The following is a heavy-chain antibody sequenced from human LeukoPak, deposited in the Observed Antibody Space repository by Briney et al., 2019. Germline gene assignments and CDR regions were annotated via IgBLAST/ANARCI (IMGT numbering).Heavy chain of an antibody. CDR2: IKSKTDGATT. D-gene: IGHD1-26*01. V-gene: IGHV3-15*01. Sequence: KAGGSLRLSCAASGFTFSHAWMSWVRQAPGKGLVWVGRIKSKTDGATTDYSAPANGRFTISRDHSKNTLYLQMNSLQTEDTAVYYCTTVNSGSYYSDYWGQGTLVTVSS. CDR1: GFTFSHAW. CDR3: TTVNSGSYYSDY. J-gene: IGHJ4*02.